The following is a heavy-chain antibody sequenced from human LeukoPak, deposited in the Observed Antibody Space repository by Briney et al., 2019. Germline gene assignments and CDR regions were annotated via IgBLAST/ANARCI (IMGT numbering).Heavy chain of an antibody. CDR3: AREASSSSGPNFDY. Sequence: SQTLSLTCAISGDSVSSNSAAWDWIRQSPSRGLEWLGRTYYRSKWYNDYAVSVKSRITINPDTPKNQFSLQLNSVTPEDTAVYYCAREASSSSGPNFDYWGQGTLVTVSS. D-gene: IGHD6-6*01. CDR1: GDSVSSNSAA. CDR2: TYYRSKWYN. V-gene: IGHV6-1*01. J-gene: IGHJ4*02.